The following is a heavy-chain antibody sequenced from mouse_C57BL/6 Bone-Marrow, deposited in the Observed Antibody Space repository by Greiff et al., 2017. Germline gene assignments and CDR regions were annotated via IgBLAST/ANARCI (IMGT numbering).Heavy chain of an antibody. J-gene: IGHJ2*01. Sequence: DVKLQESGGGLVKPGGSLKLSCAASGFTFSSYAMSWVRQTPEKRLEWVATISDGGSYTYYPDNVKGRFTISRDNAKNNLYLQMSHLKSEDTAMYYCARDLYYGNSGYWGQGTTLTVSS. CDR2: ISDGGSYT. CDR3: ARDLYYGNSGY. V-gene: IGHV5-4*01. D-gene: IGHD2-1*01. CDR1: GFTFSSYA.